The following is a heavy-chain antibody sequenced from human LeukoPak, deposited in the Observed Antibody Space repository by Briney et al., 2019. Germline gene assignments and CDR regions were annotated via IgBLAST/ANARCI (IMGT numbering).Heavy chain of an antibody. D-gene: IGHD3-3*01. CDR3: VGTFTVFGVVATIA. J-gene: IGHJ4*02. CDR1: GFTFKIYT. V-gene: IGHV3-23*01. CDR2: ISYSGDNRGGNT. Sequence: GSLRLSCAAFGFTFKIYTRNWVRQAPRKGLEWLSSISYSGDNRGGNTYYADSVRGRFSISRDTSQNTVFLQMSSLRVDDTAAYYCVGTFTVFGVVATIAWGQGTRVTVSS.